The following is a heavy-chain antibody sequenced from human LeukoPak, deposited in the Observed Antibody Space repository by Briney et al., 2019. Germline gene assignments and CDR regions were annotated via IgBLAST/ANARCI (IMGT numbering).Heavy chain of an antibody. Sequence: PGGSLRLSCAASGFTVSSNYMSWVRQAPGKGLEWVSVIYSGGSTYYADSVKGRFTISRDNAKNSLYLQMNSLRAEDMALYYCAKDNGYYYDSSGYFDYWGQGTLVTVSS. D-gene: IGHD3-22*01. J-gene: IGHJ4*02. CDR3: AKDNGYYYDSSGYFDY. V-gene: IGHV3-53*05. CDR2: IYSGGST. CDR1: GFTVSSNY.